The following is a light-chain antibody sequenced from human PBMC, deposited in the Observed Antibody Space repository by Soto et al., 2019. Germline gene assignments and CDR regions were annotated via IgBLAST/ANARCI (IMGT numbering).Light chain of an antibody. J-gene: IGLJ2*01. CDR3: NSYTSSSSYVI. CDR2: EVS. CDR1: SSDIGDYNR. Sequence: QSVLTQPPSVSGSPGQSVTISCTGTSSDIGDYNRVSWYQQPPGTAPKLMIYEVSNRPSGVPDRFSGSKSGNTASLTISGLQAEDEAYYYCNSYTSSSSYVIFGGGTKLTVL. V-gene: IGLV2-18*02.